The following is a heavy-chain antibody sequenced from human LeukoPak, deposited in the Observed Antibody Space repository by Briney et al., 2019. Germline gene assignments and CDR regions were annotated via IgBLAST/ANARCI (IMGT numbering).Heavy chain of an antibody. CDR1: GFTFSDYY. CDR2: ISSSGSTI. CDR3: ARDLGGYSYGDYYYYMDV. D-gene: IGHD5-18*01. V-gene: IGHV3-11*04. Sequence: PGGSLRLSCAASGFTFSDYYMSWIRQAPRKGLEWVSYISSSGSTIYYADSVKGRFTISRDNAKNSLYLQMNSLRAEDTAVYYCARDLGGYSYGDYYYYMDVWGKGTTVTVSS. J-gene: IGHJ6*03.